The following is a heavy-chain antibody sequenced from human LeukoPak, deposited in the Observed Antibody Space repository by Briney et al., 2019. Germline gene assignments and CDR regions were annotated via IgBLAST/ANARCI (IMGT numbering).Heavy chain of an antibody. D-gene: IGHD3-22*01. Sequence: PGGSLRLSCAASRFTVSSNYMNWIRQAPGKGLEWVSVIYSGGSTYYADSGKGRFTISRGNSKNTLYLQMNSLRVEDTAVYYCARDYYRGAFDIWGRGTMVTVSS. CDR3: ARDYYRGAFDI. CDR1: RFTVSSNY. V-gene: IGHV3-53*01. J-gene: IGHJ3*02. CDR2: IYSGGST.